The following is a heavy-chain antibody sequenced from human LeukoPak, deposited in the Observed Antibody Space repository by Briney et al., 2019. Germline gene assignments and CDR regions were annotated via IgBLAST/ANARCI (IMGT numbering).Heavy chain of an antibody. CDR3: ARFSGSSNYYYYMDV. J-gene: IGHJ6*03. CDR1: GYSFTSYW. V-gene: IGHV5-51*01. D-gene: IGHD3-10*01. CDR2: IYPGDSDT. Sequence: GESLKISCKGSGYSFTSYWIGWVRQMPGKGLEWMGIIYPGDSDTRYSPSFQGQVTISADKSVSTAYLQWSSLKASDTAMYYCARFSGSSNYYYYMDVWGKGTTVTVSS.